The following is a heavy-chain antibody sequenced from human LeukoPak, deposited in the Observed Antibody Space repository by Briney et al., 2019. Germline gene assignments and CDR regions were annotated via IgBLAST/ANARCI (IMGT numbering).Heavy chain of an antibody. V-gene: IGHV3-74*01. CDR2: INGLGTAT. Sequence: GGSLILSCAASGWMHWVRQGPGKGLVGVSGINGLGTATYYADSVKGRFTISRDNAKDNVSLNMNCLSAEDTAVYSGASVFDSWGQGFLVTVSS. CDR3: ASVFDS. J-gene: IGHJ4*02. CDR1: GW.